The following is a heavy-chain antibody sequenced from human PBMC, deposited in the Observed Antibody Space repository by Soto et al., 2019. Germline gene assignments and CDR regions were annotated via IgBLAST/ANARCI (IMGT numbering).Heavy chain of an antibody. D-gene: IGHD3-3*01. J-gene: IGHJ6*02. CDR2: INPNSGGT. CDR1: GYTFTGYY. V-gene: IGHV1-2*04. Sequence: ASVKVSCKASGYTFTGYYIHWVRQAPGHGLEWMGWINPNSGGTNYAQKFQDWVTMTRDTSASTVYMEVRRLTSDDTAVYYCARDQKAFYDFWSGYSQTDDYHGLDVWGRGTTVTVSS. CDR3: ARDQKAFYDFWSGYSQTDDYHGLDV.